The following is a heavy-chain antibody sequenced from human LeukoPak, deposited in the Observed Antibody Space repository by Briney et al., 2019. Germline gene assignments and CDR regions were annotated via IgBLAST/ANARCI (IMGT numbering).Heavy chain of an antibody. CDR1: GGTFSSYD. Sequence: GASVKVSCKASGGTFSSYDISWVRQAPGQGLEWMGGIIPIFGTANYAQKFQGRVTITADEPTSTAYMELSSLRSEDTAVYYCANRRRASRGYGMDVWGQGITVTVSS. J-gene: IGHJ6*02. CDR2: IIPIFGTA. V-gene: IGHV1-69*13. CDR3: ANRRRASRGYGMDV. D-gene: IGHD1-1*01.